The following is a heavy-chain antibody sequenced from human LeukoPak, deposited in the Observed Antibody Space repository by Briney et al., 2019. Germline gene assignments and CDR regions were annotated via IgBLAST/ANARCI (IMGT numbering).Heavy chain of an antibody. V-gene: IGHV3-30*18. Sequence: GGSLRLSCAASGLTFSSFGMHWVRQAPGRGLEWVAVTSFDGGNKHYADSVKGRFTISRDNSKNTLYLQMNSLRAEDTAVYYCAQGGSYGDPTDYWGQGTLVTVSS. D-gene: IGHD4-17*01. CDR1: GLTFSSFG. J-gene: IGHJ4*02. CDR2: TSFDGGNK. CDR3: AQGGSYGDPTDY.